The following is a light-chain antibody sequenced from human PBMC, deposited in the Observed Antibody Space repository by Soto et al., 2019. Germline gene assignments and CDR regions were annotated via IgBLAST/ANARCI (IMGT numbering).Light chain of an antibody. CDR1: SSNIGSNY. V-gene: IGLV1-47*01. CDR3: AAWDDSLNRV. J-gene: IGLJ3*02. CDR2: RNN. Sequence: QSVLTQPPSASETPGQRVTISCSGSSSNIGSNYVFWYQQLPGTAPKLLIYRNNQRPSGVPDRFSGSKSGTSASLAISGLRSEDEADYYCAAWDDSLNRVFGGGTKLTVL.